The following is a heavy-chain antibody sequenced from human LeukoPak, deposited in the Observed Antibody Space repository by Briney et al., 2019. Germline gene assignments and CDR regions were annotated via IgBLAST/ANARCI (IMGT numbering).Heavy chain of an antibody. CDR1: GFTFSTYA. CDR3: AKGPVVPVATYYFDY. Sequence: PGGSLRLSCAASGFTFSTYAMTWVRQAPGKGLEWVSAISGSGGDTFYADSVKGRFTISRDNSKNTMYLQMYSLRAEDTATYYCAKGPVVPVATYYFDYWGQGTLVTVSS. D-gene: IGHD2-2*01. V-gene: IGHV3-23*01. J-gene: IGHJ4*02. CDR2: ISGSGGDT.